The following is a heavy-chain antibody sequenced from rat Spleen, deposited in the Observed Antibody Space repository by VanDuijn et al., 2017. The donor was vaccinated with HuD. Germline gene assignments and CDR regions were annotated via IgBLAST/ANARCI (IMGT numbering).Heavy chain of an antibody. Sequence: QVQLKESGPGLVQPSQTLSLTCTVSGFSLTSYTVSWVRQPPGKGLEWIAAISSGGSTYYNSALKSRLSISRDTSKSQVFLKMNSLRSEDTATYYCTRENWVFDYWGQGVMVTVSS. D-gene: IGHD5-1*01. V-gene: IGHV2-6*01. CDR3: TRENWVFDY. J-gene: IGHJ2*01. CDR1: GFSLTSYT. CDR2: ISSGGST.